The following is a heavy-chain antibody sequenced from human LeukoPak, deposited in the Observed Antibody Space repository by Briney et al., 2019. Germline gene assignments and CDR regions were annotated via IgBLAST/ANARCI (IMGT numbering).Heavy chain of an antibody. D-gene: IGHD2-2*02. Sequence: SGGSLRLSCAASGFTFDDYAMSWVRQAPGKGLEWVSAMSGTGGYTYYADSVKGRFTISRDSSKNTLYLQMNSLRGEDTAIYYCAKELGHTLPFDCWGQGTLVTVSS. CDR2: MSGTGGYT. V-gene: IGHV3-23*01. CDR1: GFTFDDYA. CDR3: AKELGHTLPFDC. J-gene: IGHJ4*02.